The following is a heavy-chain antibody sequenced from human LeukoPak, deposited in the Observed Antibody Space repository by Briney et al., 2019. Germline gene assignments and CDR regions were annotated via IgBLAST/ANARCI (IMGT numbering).Heavy chain of an antibody. D-gene: IGHD6-6*01. V-gene: IGHV3-48*03. CDR2: ISSSGSTI. Sequence: GGSLSLSCAASGFISSSYEMNWVRQAPGKGLEWVSYISSSGSTIYYADSVKGRFTISRDNAKKSLYLQMNSLRAEDTAVYYCARAEYSSSSGGIDVWGQGTPVTVSS. CDR1: GFISSSYE. J-gene: IGHJ6*02. CDR3: ARAEYSSSSGGIDV.